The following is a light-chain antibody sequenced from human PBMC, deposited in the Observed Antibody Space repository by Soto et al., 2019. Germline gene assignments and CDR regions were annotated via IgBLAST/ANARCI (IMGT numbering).Light chain of an antibody. J-gene: IGLJ2*01. CDR3: CSYAGSSTFVA. CDR1: SSDVGGYNY. V-gene: IGLV2-11*01. Sequence: QSALTQPRSVSGSPGQSVTISCTGTSSDVGGYNYVSWYQQHPGKAPKLMIYDVSKRPSGVPDRFSGSKSGNTASLTISGLQAEDEADYFCCSYAGSSTFVAFGGGTKVTVL. CDR2: DVS.